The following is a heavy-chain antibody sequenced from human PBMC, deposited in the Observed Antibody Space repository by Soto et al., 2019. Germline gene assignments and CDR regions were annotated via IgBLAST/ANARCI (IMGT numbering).Heavy chain of an antibody. V-gene: IGHV3-33*01. D-gene: IGHD3-10*01. Sequence: QVQLVESGGGVVQPGRSLRLSCAASGFTFSSYGMHWVRQAPGKGLEWVAVIWYDGSNKYYADSVKGRFTISRDNSKNTLYLQMNSLRAEDTAVYYCARDLLGWFGEFHDAFDIWGQGTMVTVSS. J-gene: IGHJ3*02. CDR2: IWYDGSNK. CDR3: ARDLLGWFGEFHDAFDI. CDR1: GFTFSSYG.